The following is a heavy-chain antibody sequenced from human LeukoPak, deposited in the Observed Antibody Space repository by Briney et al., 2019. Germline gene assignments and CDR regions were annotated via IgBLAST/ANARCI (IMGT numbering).Heavy chain of an antibody. Sequence: GGSLRLSCAASGFTFSTYCMHWVRQAPGKGPMWVSRICPDGTVTNYADSVMARFIISRDNARNTVYLQMNSLRVEDTAVYYCVRDFRSADYWGQGTLVTVSS. J-gene: IGHJ4*02. CDR3: VRDFRSADY. CDR2: ICPDGTVT. CDR1: GFTFSTYC. V-gene: IGHV3-74*01.